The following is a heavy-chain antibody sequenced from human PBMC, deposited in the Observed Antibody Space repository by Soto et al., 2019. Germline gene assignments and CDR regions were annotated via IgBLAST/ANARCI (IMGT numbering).Heavy chain of an antibody. D-gene: IGHD6-6*01. CDR2: VHHSGTT. CDR1: GYFISNGYY. Sequence: PXETLSLTCAVSGYFISNGYYWNCIRQPPGKGLEWIGSVHHSGTTYYNPSLKSRVTISLDTSKNQFSRKLSSVTAADTAVYYCAGEYSSSYWFDPWGQGTLVTVSS. V-gene: IGHV4-38-2*02. CDR3: AGEYSSSYWFDP. J-gene: IGHJ5*02.